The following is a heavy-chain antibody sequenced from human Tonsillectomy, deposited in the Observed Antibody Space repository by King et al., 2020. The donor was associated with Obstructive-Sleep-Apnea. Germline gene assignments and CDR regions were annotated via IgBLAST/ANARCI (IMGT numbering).Heavy chain of an antibody. D-gene: IGHD2-2*01. CDR1: GGSFSGYY. Sequence: VQLQQWGAGLLKPSETLSLTCAVYGGSFSGYYWSWIRQPPGKGLEWIGEINHSGSTNYNPSRKSRVTISVDTSQNQFSLKLSSVTAADTAVYYCARAKGYCSSTSCYPREFDPWGQGTLVTVSS. CDR3: ARAKGYCSSTSCYPREFDP. CDR2: INHSGST. V-gene: IGHV4-34*01. J-gene: IGHJ5*02.